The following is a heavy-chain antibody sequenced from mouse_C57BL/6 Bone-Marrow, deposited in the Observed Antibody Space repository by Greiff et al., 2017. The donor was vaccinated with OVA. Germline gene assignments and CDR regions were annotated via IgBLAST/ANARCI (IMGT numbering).Heavy chain of an antibody. CDR1: GFNIKDDY. Sequence: EVQLVESGAELVRPGASVKLSCTASGFNIKDDYMHWVKQRPEQGLEWIGWIDPENGDTEYASKFQGKATITADTSSNTAHLQLSSLTSEDTAVYYGTTRITTVRTGDYYFDYWGQGTTLTVSS. V-gene: IGHV14-4*01. D-gene: IGHD1-1*01. J-gene: IGHJ2*01. CDR3: TTRITTVRTGDYYFDY. CDR2: IDPENGDT.